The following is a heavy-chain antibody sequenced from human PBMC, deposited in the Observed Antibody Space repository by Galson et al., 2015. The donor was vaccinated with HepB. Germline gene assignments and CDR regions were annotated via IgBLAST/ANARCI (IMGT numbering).Heavy chain of an antibody. D-gene: IGHD2-2*01. J-gene: IGHJ4*02. Sequence: SLRLSCAASGYTFSSHAMNWVRQAQGKGLEWVSTISGSGGATHYAHSVQGRFTIPRDKFKEQLYLQMNSLRAEDTALYFCAKDLFSGSSSCPLGYWGQGTLVTVSS. V-gene: IGHV3-23*01. CDR1: GYTFSSHA. CDR3: AKDLFSGSSSCPLGY. CDR2: ISGSGGAT.